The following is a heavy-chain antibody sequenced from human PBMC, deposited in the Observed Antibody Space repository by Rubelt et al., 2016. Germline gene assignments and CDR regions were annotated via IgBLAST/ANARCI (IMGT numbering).Heavy chain of an antibody. CDR1: YTFTSYA. V-gene: IGHV1-3*01. CDR3: ARGLGLGYSSSWFNWFDP. Sequence: YTFTSYAMHWVRQAPGQRLEWMGWINAGIGNTKYSQKCQGRVTITRDTSASTAYMELSSLRSEDTAVYYCARGLGLGYSSSWFNWFDPWGQGTLVTVSS. CDR2: INAGIGNT. J-gene: IGHJ5*02. D-gene: IGHD6-13*01.